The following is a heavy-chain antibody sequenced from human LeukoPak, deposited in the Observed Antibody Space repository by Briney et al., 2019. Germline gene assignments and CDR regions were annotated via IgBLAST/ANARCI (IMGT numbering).Heavy chain of an antibody. D-gene: IGHD6-13*01. Sequence: PGRSLRLSCAASGFTFSRHAMHWVRQAPGKGLEGVVLISYDGSYKYYADSVKGRFTISRDNSKNMLYLQLNNLRAEDTAMYYCAKEAAAPSYYYYGLDVWGQGTTVTVFS. V-gene: IGHV3-30*04. J-gene: IGHJ6*02. CDR2: ISYDGSYK. CDR1: GFTFSRHA. CDR3: AKEAAAPSYYYYGLDV.